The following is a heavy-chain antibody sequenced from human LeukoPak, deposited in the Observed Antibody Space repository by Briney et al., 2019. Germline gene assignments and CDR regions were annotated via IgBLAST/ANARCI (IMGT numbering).Heavy chain of an antibody. J-gene: IGHJ4*02. D-gene: IGHD4-17*01. CDR2: IYYSGST. CDR1: GGSISSYY. Sequence: PSETLSLTCTVSGGSISSYYWSWIRQPPGKGLEWIGYIYYSGSTNYNPSLKSRVTISVDTSKNQFSLKLSSVTAADTAVYYCASHGGHGDYVGWGQGTMVTVSS. V-gene: IGHV4-59*08. CDR3: ASHGGHGDYVG.